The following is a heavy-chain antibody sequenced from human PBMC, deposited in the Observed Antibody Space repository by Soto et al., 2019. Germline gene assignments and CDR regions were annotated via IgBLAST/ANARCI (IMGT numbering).Heavy chain of an antibody. V-gene: IGHV3-21*01. Sequence: EVQLVESGGGLVKPGGSLRLSCAASGFTFSSYSMNWVRQAPGKGLEWVSSISSSSSYIYYADSVKGRFTISRDNAKNSLYLQMNSLRAEDTAVYYCAISRLVERAFDIWGQGTMVTVSS. J-gene: IGHJ3*02. CDR3: AISRLVERAFDI. D-gene: IGHD2-2*01. CDR2: ISSSSSYI. CDR1: GFTFSSYS.